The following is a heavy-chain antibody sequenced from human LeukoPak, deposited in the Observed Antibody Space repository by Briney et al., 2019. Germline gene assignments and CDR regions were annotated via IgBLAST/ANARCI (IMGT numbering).Heavy chain of an antibody. Sequence: GGSLRLSCAASGYTFSGYYMHWVRQAPGQGLEWMGWINPKSGGTNEAQKFHDRVTMTRDTSIRTAYMEVSRLRSDDTAVYYCARSPDILTGENFDYWGQGTLVTVSS. D-gene: IGHD3-9*01. J-gene: IGHJ4*02. CDR2: INPKSGGT. CDR3: ARSPDILTGENFDY. V-gene: IGHV1-2*02. CDR1: GYTFSGYY.